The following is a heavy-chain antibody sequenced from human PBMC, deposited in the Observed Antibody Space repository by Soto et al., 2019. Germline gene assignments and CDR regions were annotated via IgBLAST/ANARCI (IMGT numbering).Heavy chain of an antibody. V-gene: IGHV3-11*05. D-gene: IGHD6-19*01. J-gene: IGHJ4*02. CDR2: ISSRSTYT. CDR3: ARGNYGWYLGDFDY. CDR1: GFTFSDYY. Sequence: QVQLVESGGGLVKPGGSLRLSCAASGFTFSDYYMTWIGQAPGKGLEWVSYISSRSTYTNYADSVQGRFTISRDNAKNSLYLQMNSLRADDTAVYYCARGNYGWYLGDFDYWGQGTLVTVSS.